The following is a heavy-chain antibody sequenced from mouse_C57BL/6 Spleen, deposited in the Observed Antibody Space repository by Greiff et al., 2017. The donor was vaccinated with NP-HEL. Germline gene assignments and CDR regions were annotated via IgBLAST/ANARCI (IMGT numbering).Heavy chain of an antibody. J-gene: IGHJ2*01. Sequence: EVQRVESGGGLVKPGGSLKLSCAASGFTFSSYAMSWVRQTPEKRLEWVATISDGGSYTYYPDNVKGRFTISRDNAKNNLYLQMSHLKSEDTAMYYCASDPLYGNYFDYWGQGTTLTVSS. D-gene: IGHD2-1*01. CDR2: ISDGGSYT. V-gene: IGHV5-4*01. CDR1: GFTFSSYA. CDR3: ASDPLYGNYFDY.